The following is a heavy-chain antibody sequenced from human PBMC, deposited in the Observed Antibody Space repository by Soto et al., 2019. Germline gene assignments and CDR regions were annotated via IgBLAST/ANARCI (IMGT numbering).Heavy chain of an antibody. V-gene: IGHV1-2*02. J-gene: IGHJ4*02. CDR2: INPNSGGT. CDR1: GYTFTGYY. Sequence: ASVKVSCKASGYTFTGYYMHWVRQAPGQGLEWMGWINPNSGGTNYAQKFQGRVTMTRDTSISTAYMELSRLRSDDTTVYYCARGPIVVVPAAIQPGDYWGQGTLVTVSS. CDR3: ARGPIVVVPAAIQPGDY. D-gene: IGHD2-2*02.